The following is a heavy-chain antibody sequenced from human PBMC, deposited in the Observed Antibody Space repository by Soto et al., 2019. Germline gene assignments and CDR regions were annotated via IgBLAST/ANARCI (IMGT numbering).Heavy chain of an antibody. J-gene: IGHJ4*02. Sequence: PGGSLRLSCSASGFSMSSYTMGWVRQTPGKGLEWVATIFSGASGTAYADSVTGRFSLSRDNSRNIMYLQMNSLRVDDTALYYCARDRQPDGIWTFDYWGRGNLVTVSS. CDR3: ARDRQPDGIWTFDY. D-gene: IGHD1-1*01. V-gene: IGHV3-23*03. CDR1: GFSMSSYT. CDR2: IFSGASGT.